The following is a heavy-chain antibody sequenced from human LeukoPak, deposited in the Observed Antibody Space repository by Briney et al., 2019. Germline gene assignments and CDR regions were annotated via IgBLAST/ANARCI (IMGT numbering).Heavy chain of an antibody. CDR2: ISAYEGNT. V-gene: IGHV1-18*01. D-gene: IGHD5-18*01. CDR3: ARTLGGFTVDRDTGFDL. J-gene: IGHJ2*01. CDR1: GYSFEIRG. Sequence: ASVKVSCKASGYSFEIRGISWVRQAPGQGLEWMGWISAYEGNTDYAQKFEDRVTMPTDTWTNTAYMELRNLTSDDTAVYSCARTLGGFTVDRDTGFDLWGRGTLVTVSS.